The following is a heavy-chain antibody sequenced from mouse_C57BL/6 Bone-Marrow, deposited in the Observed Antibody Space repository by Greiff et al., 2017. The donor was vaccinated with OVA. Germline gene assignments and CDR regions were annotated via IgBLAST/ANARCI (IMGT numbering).Heavy chain of an antibody. CDR3: ARDDYDGDYAMDY. D-gene: IGHD2-4*01. Sequence: VQLQQSGPELVKPGASVQISCKASGYTFTDYYMNWVKQSNGKSLEWIGDINPNNGGTSYNQKFKGKATLTVDKSSSTANMELRSLTSEDSAVYYCARDDYDGDYAMDYWGQGTSVTVSS. CDR1: GYTFTDYY. CDR2: INPNNGGT. V-gene: IGHV1-26*01. J-gene: IGHJ4*01.